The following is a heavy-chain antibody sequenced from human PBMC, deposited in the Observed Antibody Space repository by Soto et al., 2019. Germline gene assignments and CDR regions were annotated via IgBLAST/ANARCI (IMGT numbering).Heavy chain of an antibody. CDR1: GFTFSSYA. V-gene: IGHV3-23*01. Sequence: PGGSLRLSCAASGFTFSSYAMSWVRQAPGKGLEWVSGISGSGDSTYYADSVKGRFTISRDNPKNTLYLQMNSLRAEDTAVYYCAKGVPGIAVAGTGYFQHWGQGTLVTVSS. J-gene: IGHJ1*01. D-gene: IGHD6-19*01. CDR3: AKGVPGIAVAGTGYFQH. CDR2: ISGSGDST.